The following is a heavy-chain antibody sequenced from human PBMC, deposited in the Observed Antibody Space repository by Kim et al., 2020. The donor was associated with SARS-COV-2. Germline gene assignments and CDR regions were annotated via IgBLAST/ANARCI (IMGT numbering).Heavy chain of an antibody. CDR3: ARDLICRPLCYYYYYGMDV. V-gene: IGHV1-18*01. CDR1: GYTFTSYG. CDR2: ISAYNGNT. Sequence: ASVKVSCKASGYTFTSYGISWVRQAPGQGLEWMGWISAYNGNTNYAQKLQGRVTMTTDTSTSTAYMELRSLRSDDTAVYYCARDLICRPLCYYYYYGMDVWGQGTTVTVSS. D-gene: IGHD2-15*01. J-gene: IGHJ6*02.